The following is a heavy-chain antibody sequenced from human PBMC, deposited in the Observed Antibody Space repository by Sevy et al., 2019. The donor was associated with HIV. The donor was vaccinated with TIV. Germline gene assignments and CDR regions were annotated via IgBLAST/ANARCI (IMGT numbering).Heavy chain of an antibody. J-gene: IGHJ6*02. CDR2: ISSSGSTI. CDR1: GFTFSDYY. D-gene: IGHD3-10*01. V-gene: IGHV3-11*01. Sequence: GGSLRLSCAASGFTFSDYYMSWIRQAPGKGLEWVSYISSSGSTIYYADSVKGRLTISRDNSKNSLYLQMNSLRAEDTAVYYCARDSRLTMVRGGVSYYYYGMDVWGQRTTVTVSS. CDR3: ARDSRLTMVRGGVSYYYYGMDV.